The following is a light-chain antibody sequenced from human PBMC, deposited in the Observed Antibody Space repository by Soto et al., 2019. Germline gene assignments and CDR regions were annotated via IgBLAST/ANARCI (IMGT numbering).Light chain of an antibody. CDR2: DAS. J-gene: IGKJ3*01. CDR1: QSINRH. V-gene: IGKV3-11*01. Sequence: EIVLTQSPATLSLSPGERATLSCRASQSINRHLAWYRQKPGQAPRLLIYDASNRATGIPARFSGSGSGTDFTLTISSLEPEDFAVYYCQQRSTWPPFSFGPGTKVDIK. CDR3: QQRSTWPPFS.